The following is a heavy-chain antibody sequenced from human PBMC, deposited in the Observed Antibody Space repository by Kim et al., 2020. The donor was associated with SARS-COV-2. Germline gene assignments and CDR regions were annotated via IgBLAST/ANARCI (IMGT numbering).Heavy chain of an antibody. Sequence: GESLKISCKGSGYSFTSYWIGWVRQMPGKGLEWMGIIYPGDSDTRYSPSFQGQVTISADKSISTAYLQWSSLKASDTAMYYCARQLVSSSSFPLPHWFDPWGQGTLVTVSS. CDR2: IYPGDSDT. CDR1: GYSFTSYW. CDR3: ARQLVSSSSFPLPHWFDP. D-gene: IGHD6-13*01. V-gene: IGHV5-51*01. J-gene: IGHJ5*02.